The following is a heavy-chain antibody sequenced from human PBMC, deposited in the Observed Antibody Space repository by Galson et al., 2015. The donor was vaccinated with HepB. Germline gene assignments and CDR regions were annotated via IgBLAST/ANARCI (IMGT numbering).Heavy chain of an antibody. V-gene: IGHV3-30-3*01. CDR1: GFTFSSYA. CDR3: ARAYCGGDCYFDY. D-gene: IGHD2-21*02. J-gene: IGHJ4*02. Sequence: SLRLSCAASGFTFSSYAMHWVRQAPGKGLEWVAVVSYDGSNKYYADSVKGRFTISRDNSKNTLYLQMNSLRAEDTAVYYCARAYCGGDCYFDYWGQGTLVTVSS. CDR2: VSYDGSNK.